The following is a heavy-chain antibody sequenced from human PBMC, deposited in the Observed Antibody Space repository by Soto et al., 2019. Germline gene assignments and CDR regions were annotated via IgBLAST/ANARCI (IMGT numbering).Heavy chain of an antibody. CDR3: ARGPYGMDV. CDR2: ISSSGSIM. V-gene: IGHV3-48*03. J-gene: IGHJ6*02. CDR1: GFTFSSYE. Sequence: GGSLRLSCAASGFTFSSYEMNWVRQAPGKGLEWVSYISSSGSIMFYADSVKGRFTISRDNAKKSLYLQMNSLRAEDTAVYYCARGPYGMDVWGQGTTVTVSS.